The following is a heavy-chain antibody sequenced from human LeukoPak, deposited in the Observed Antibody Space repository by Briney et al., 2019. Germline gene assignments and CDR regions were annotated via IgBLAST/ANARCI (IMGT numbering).Heavy chain of an antibody. D-gene: IGHD3-10*01. V-gene: IGHV1-2*02. J-gene: IGHJ6*02. CDR2: INPNSGGT. CDR1: GYTFTGYY. Sequence: GASVKVSCKASGYTFTGYYMHWVRQAPGQGLEWMGWINPNSGGTNYAQKFQGRVTMTRDTSISTAYMELSRLRSDDTAVYYCARDKGWITMVRGVIIGMDVWGQGTTVTVPS. CDR3: ARDKGWITMVRGVIIGMDV.